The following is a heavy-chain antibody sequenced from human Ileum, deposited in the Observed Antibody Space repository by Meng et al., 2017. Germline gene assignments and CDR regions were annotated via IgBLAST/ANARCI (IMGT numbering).Heavy chain of an antibody. D-gene: IGHD4-17*01. CDR1: GFTFTSYA. J-gene: IGHJ4*02. V-gene: IGHV1-3*01. Sequence: VPLVVSEAELEKAGGSVKVSCKASGFTFTSYAMHWVRQAPGQSLGWMGGVNAGDGSTKYSQSFQGRVTINRDTSATTAYMELSSLRSEDTAVYFCARGRGNDYGDYSLLYYFDYWGQGTLVTVSS. CDR2: VNAGDGST. CDR3: ARGRGNDYGDYSLLYYFDY.